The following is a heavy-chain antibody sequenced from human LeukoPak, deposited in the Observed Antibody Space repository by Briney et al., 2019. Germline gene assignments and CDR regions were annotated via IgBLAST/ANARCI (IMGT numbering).Heavy chain of an antibody. Sequence: RGSLRLSCAASGFTFSTYSMNWVRQAPGKGLEWVSYITRSSSAIYYADSVKGRFTISRDNAKNSLYLQMNNLRDEDTAVYYCARESSIDYWGQGTPVTSSS. V-gene: IGHV3-48*02. CDR1: GFTFSTYS. CDR3: ARESSIDY. J-gene: IGHJ4*02. CDR2: ITRSSSAI.